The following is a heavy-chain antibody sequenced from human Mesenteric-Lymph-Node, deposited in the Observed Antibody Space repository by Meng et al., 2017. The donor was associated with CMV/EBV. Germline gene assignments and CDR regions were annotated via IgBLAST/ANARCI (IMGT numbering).Heavy chain of an antibody. CDR3: AKSLQVAAPRGY. CDR2: ISGSGGST. CDR1: GFTFSSYA. D-gene: IGHD6-19*01. Sequence: GESLKISCAASGFTFSSYAMSWVRQAPGKGLEWVSAISGSGGSTYYADSVKGRFTISRDNSKNTLYLQMNSLRAEDTAVYYCAKSLQVAAPRGYWGQGTLVTVSS. V-gene: IGHV3-23*01. J-gene: IGHJ4*02.